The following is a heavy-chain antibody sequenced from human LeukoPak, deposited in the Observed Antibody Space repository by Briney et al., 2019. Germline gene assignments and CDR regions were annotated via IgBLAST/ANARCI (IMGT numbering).Heavy chain of an antibody. V-gene: IGHV3-23*01. CDR1: GFTFSSYA. CDR3: ARDRKYYDSSGYYHY. Sequence: PGGSLRLSCAASGFTFSSYAMSWVRQAPGKGLEWVSATSGPGDSTYYADSVKGRFTISRDNSKNTLYLQMNSLRAEDTAVHYCARDRKYYDSSGYYHYWGQGTLVTVSS. J-gene: IGHJ4*02. CDR2: TSGPGDST. D-gene: IGHD3-22*01.